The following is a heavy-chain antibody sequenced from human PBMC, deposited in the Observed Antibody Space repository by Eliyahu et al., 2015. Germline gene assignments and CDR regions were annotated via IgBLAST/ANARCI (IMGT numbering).Heavy chain of an antibody. V-gene: IGHV3-9*01. CDR2: ISWNSGSI. Sequence: EVQLVESGGGLVQPGRSLRLSCAASGFTFDDYAMHWVRQAPGKGLEWVSGISWNSGSIGYADSVKGRFTISRDNAKNSLYLQMNSLRAEDTALYYCAKGATVTPHFDYWGQGTLVTVSS. CDR3: AKGATVTPHFDY. J-gene: IGHJ4*02. CDR1: GFTFDDYA. D-gene: IGHD4-17*01.